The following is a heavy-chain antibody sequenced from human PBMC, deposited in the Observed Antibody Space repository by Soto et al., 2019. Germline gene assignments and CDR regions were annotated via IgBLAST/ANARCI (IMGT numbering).Heavy chain of an antibody. V-gene: IGHV1-46*01. CDR1: RNSFTTYY. CDR3: EGLYHYDSSGYYDY. Sequence: ASVKVSCKASRNSFTTYYIHWVRQAPGQGLEWMGIINPSGGRTTYAQKFQGRVTMTRDTSTSTFHMELRSLTSEDTAVYYCEGLYHYDSSGYYDYWGQGTLVTVSS. D-gene: IGHD3-22*01. J-gene: IGHJ4*02. CDR2: INPSGGRT.